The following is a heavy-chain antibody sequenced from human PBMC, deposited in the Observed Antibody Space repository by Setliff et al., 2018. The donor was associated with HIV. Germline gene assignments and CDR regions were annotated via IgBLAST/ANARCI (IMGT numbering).Heavy chain of an antibody. V-gene: IGHV4-39*02. Sequence: SETLSLTCTVSGGSISSSSYYWGWIRQPPGKGLEWLGSMYYSGSTYHNPSLKSRVTISVDTSKNQFSLKLSSVTAADTAVYHCARDVPWGDYYYYMDVWGKGTTVTVSS. D-gene: IGHD3-16*01. CDR1: GGSISSSSYY. CDR2: MYYSGST. CDR3: ARDVPWGDYYYYMDV. J-gene: IGHJ6*03.